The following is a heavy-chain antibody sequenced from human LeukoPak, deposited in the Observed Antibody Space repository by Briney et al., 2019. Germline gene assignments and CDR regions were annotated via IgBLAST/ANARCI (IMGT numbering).Heavy chain of an antibody. CDR1: GFTFSSYS. Sequence: PGGSLRLSCAASGFTFSSYSMNWVRQAPGKGLEWVAVIWYDGSKKYYADSVKGRFTISRDNSKNTMDLQMNSLRAEDTAVYYCARDLRSEYFDYWGQGTLVTVSS. CDR2: IWYDGSKK. V-gene: IGHV3-33*08. J-gene: IGHJ4*02. CDR3: ARDLRSEYFDY.